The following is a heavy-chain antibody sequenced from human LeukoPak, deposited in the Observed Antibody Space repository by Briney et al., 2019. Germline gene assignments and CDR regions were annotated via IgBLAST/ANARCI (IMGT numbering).Heavy chain of an antibody. CDR1: GFTFSNYS. D-gene: IGHD6-25*01. Sequence: GGSLRLSCAASGFTFSNYSMNWVRQAPGKGLEWVSSISSSSTYIYYADSVKGRFTISRDKAKNSLSLQMNSLRAEDTAIYYCARGIPAVDYWGQGTLVTVS. CDR3: ARGIPAVDY. J-gene: IGHJ4*02. V-gene: IGHV3-21*01. CDR2: ISSSSTYI.